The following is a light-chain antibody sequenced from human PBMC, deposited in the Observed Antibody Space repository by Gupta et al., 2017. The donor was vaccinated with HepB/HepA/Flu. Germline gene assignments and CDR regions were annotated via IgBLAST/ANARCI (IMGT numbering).Light chain of an antibody. V-gene: IGKV1-39*01. CDR3: QQSYSTPRT. Sequence: DIQMTQSPSSLSASVGDRVTITCRASQSISSYLNWYQQKPGKAPKLLIYTASNLQSGVPSRFSGSGSGTDFTLTISSLQPEDFATYYCQQSYSTPRTFGQGTKVEIQ. CDR2: TAS. J-gene: IGKJ1*01. CDR1: QSISSY.